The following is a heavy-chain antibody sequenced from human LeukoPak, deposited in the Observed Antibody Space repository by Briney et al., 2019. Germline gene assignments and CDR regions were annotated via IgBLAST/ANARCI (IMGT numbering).Heavy chain of an antibody. CDR1: GFTFSSYA. V-gene: IGHV3-30-3*01. Sequence: GGSLRLSCTASGFTFSSYAMHWVRQAPGKGLEWVAAISYDGSNKYYADSVKGRFTISRDNSKNTLYLQMNSLRAEDTAVYYCARVIVVVPAASEAFDIWGQGTMVTVSS. J-gene: IGHJ3*02. D-gene: IGHD2-2*01. CDR3: ARVIVVVPAASEAFDI. CDR2: ISYDGSNK.